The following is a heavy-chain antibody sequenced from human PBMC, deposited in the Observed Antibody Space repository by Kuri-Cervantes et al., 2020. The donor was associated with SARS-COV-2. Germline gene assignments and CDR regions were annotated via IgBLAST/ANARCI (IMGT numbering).Heavy chain of an antibody. CDR2: ISSSSSYI. J-gene: IGHJ4*02. D-gene: IGHD5-12*01. V-gene: IGHV3-21*01. CDR1: GFTFSSYS. CDR3: ARAQRGLMVALDY. Sequence: ETLSLTCAASGFTFSSYSMNWVRQAPGKGLEWVSSISSSSSYIYYADSVKGRFTISRDNAKNSLYLQMNSLRAEDTAVYYCARAQRGLMVALDYWGQGNLVTVSS.